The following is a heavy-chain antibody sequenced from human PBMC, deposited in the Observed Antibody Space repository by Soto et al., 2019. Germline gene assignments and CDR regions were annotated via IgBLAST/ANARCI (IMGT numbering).Heavy chain of an antibody. V-gene: IGHV4-39*07. CDR1: GGSISSGGYY. D-gene: IGHD6-19*01. CDR2: INHSGST. CDR3: ARGSIAVAGYFDY. J-gene: IGHJ4*02. Sequence: SETLSLTCTVSGGSISSGGYYWTWIRQPPGKGLEWIGEINHSGSTNYNPSLKSRVTISVDTSKNQFSLKLSSVTAADTAVYYCARGSIAVAGYFDYWGQGTLVTVS.